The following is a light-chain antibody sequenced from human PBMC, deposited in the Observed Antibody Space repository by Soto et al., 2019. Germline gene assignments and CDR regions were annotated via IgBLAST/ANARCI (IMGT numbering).Light chain of an antibody. CDR1: QSVSGSL. CDR3: QQYGSSRT. J-gene: IGKJ1*01. Sequence: EIVMTQSPDTVSVSPGEGAELSCRASQSVSGSLLAWYQQKRGQAPRLLIYGASSRATGIPDRFSGSGSGTDFTLTISRLEPEDFAVYYCQQYGSSRTFGQGTKVDIK. V-gene: IGKV3-20*01. CDR2: GAS.